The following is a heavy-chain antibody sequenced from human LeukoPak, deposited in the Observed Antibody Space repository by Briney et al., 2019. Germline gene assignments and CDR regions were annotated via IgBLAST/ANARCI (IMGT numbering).Heavy chain of an antibody. D-gene: IGHD2-21*01. CDR2: IYYSGST. Sequence: PSETLSLTCTVSGGSISSYYWSWIRQPPGKGLEWIGYIYYSGSTNYNPSLKSRVTISVDTSKNQFSLKLSSVTAADTAVYYCARVASKRGLPLDYWGQGTLVTVSS. V-gene: IGHV4-59*01. CDR3: ARVASKRGLPLDY. CDR1: GGSISSYY. J-gene: IGHJ4*02.